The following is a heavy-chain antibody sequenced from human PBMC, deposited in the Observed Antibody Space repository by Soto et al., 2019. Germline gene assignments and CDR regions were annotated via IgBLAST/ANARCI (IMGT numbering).Heavy chain of an antibody. J-gene: IGHJ6*02. CDR1: GYSFTSYW. Sequence: GESLKISCKGSGYSFTSYWIGWVRQMPGKGLEWMGIIYPGDSDTRYSPSFQGQVTISADKSISTAYLQWSSLKASDTAMYYFATMTTVTKYYYYYGMDVWGQGTTVTVSS. V-gene: IGHV5-51*01. CDR2: IYPGDSDT. D-gene: IGHD4-4*01. CDR3: ATMTTVTKYYYYYGMDV.